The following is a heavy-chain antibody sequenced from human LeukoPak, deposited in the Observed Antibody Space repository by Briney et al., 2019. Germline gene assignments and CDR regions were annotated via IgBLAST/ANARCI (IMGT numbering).Heavy chain of an antibody. V-gene: IGHV3-7*01. D-gene: IGHD3-10*01. CDR1: GFSFTTYW. CDR2: INQDGTEK. Sequence: GESLRLSCAASGFSFTTYWMSWVRQAQGKGLEWVANINQDGTEKYYVDSVKGRFTISRDDGKNSLYLQMNSLRVEDTAVYYCAKLAKYFYGAETFYFFEHWGQGTPVTASS. J-gene: IGHJ4*02. CDR3: AKLAKYFYGAETFYFFEH.